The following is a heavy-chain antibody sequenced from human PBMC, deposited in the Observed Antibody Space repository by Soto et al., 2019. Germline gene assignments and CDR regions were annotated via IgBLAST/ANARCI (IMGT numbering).Heavy chain of an antibody. D-gene: IGHD6-6*01. V-gene: IGHV5-10-1*01. CDR2: IVPSDSYT. Sequence: GESLKISCKGSGYSFTSYWISWVRQMPGKGLEWMGRIVPSDSYTNYSPSFQGRVTISADKSISTAYLQWSSLKASDTAMYYCARHWGQYSSSSQNWFDPWGQGTLVTVSS. CDR1: GYSFTSYW. J-gene: IGHJ5*02. CDR3: ARHWGQYSSSSQNWFDP.